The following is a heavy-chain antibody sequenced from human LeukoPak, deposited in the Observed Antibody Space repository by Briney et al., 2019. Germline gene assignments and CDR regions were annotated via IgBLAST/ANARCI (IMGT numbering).Heavy chain of an antibody. CDR2: INHSGST. CDR1: GGSFSGYY. CDR3: ARAPRWRLGELGY. D-gene: IGHD3-10*01. Sequence: SETLSLTCAVYGGSFSGYYWSWIRQPPGKGLEWIGEINHSGSTNYNPSLKSRVTISVDTSKNQFSLQLSSVTAADTAVYYCARAPRWRLGELGYWGQGNLVTVSS. J-gene: IGHJ4*02. V-gene: IGHV4-34*01.